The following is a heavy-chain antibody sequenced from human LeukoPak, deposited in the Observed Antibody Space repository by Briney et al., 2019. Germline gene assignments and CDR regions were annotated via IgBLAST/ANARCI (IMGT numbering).Heavy chain of an antibody. CDR3: AKSAVTTLYYFDY. CDR2: ISYDGSNK. CDR1: GFTFSSYG. Sequence: PGRSLRLSCAASGFTFSSYGMHWVRQAPGKGLEWVAVISYDGSNKYYADSVKGRFTISRDNSKNTLYLQMNSLRAEDTAVYYCAKSAVTTLYYFDYWGQGTLVTVSS. D-gene: IGHD4-17*01. J-gene: IGHJ4*02. V-gene: IGHV3-30*18.